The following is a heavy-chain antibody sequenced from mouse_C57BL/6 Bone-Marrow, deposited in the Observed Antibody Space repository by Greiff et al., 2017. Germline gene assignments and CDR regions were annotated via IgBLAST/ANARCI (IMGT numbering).Heavy chain of an antibody. CDR3: ARGNYYGSSPLDY. CDR2: IDPNSGGN. D-gene: IGHD1-1*01. V-gene: IGHV1-72*01. Sequence: VQLQQPGAELVKPGASVTLSCKASGYTFTSYWMHWVKQRPGRGLEWIGRIDPNSGGNKYNEKFKSKATLTVYKPSGTAYMQLSSLTSEDPAVYYCARGNYYGSSPLDYWGQGTTLTVSS. J-gene: IGHJ2*01. CDR1: GYTFTSYW.